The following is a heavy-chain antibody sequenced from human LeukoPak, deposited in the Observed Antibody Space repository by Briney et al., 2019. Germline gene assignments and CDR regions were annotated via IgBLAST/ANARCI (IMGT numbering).Heavy chain of an antibody. CDR3: ARDHNFYDSGRGFDP. V-gene: IGHV3-23*01. CDR2: VSGSGYNT. J-gene: IGHJ5*02. D-gene: IGHD3-10*01. Sequence: GGSLRLSCAASGFTLSSYAMSWVRQAPGGGLEWVSSVSGSGYNTYYADSVRSGFTISRDNAKESLFLEMNSLRTEDTAVYCCARDHNFYDSGRGFDPWGQRDLVTVSS. CDR1: GFTLSSYA.